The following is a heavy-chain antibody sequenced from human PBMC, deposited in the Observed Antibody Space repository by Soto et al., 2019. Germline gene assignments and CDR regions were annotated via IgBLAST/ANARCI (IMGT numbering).Heavy chain of an antibody. D-gene: IGHD1-7*01. CDR1: GFTFSING. J-gene: IGHJ4*02. V-gene: IGHV3-30*18. CDR2: IPNDGNNK. Sequence: PGGSLRRCCAASGFTFSINGMHWVRQAPGRGLEWVAVIPNDGNNKYCADSVKGRFTLSRDNSKNMVYLQMDSLRVEDTAVYFCAKDHQTYNWDYLFDSWGPGTLVTVSS. CDR3: AKDHQTYNWDYLFDS.